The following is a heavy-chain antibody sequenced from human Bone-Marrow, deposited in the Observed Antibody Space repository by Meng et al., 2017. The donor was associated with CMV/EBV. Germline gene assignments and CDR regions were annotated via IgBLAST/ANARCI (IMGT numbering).Heavy chain of an antibody. V-gene: IGHV3-15*01. CDR3: TTRGDYFDF. CDR2: IKSKIDGGTT. Sequence: GESLKISCAASGFTFSYAWMTWVRQAPGKGLEWVGRIKSKIDGGTTDYAAHVKGRFAISRDDSTNTLYLQMNSLKAEDTAVYYCTTRGDYFDFWGQGTLVTVSS. D-gene: IGHD4-17*01. J-gene: IGHJ4*02. CDR1: GFTFSYAW.